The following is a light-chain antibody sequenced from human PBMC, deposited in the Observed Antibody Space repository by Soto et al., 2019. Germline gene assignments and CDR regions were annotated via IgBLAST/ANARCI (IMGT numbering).Light chain of an antibody. CDR3: CSYAGSYTYV. V-gene: IGLV2-11*01. J-gene: IGLJ1*01. CDR1: SSDVGGYNY. CDR2: DVS. Sequence: QSALTQPRSVSGSPGQSVTISCTGTSSDVGGYNYVSWYQQHPGKAPKLMIYDVSKRPSGVPDRFSGSKSDNTASLTISGLQAEDEADYYCCSYAGSYTYVFATGTKLTVL.